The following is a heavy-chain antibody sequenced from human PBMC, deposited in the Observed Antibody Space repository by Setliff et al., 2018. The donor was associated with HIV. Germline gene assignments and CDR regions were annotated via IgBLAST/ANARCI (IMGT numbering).Heavy chain of an antibody. Sequence: PSETLSLTCAVYGGSFSGYYWSWIRQPPGKGLEWIGEIDHRGSTNYNPSLKSRVTISVDTSKNQFSLNLNSVTAADTAAYYCARGRGDIVLLVYTYPPDSWGQGKLVTVSS. V-gene: IGHV4-34*01. D-gene: IGHD2-8*01. CDR1: GGSFSGYY. J-gene: IGHJ4*02. CDR3: ARGRGDIVLLVYTYPPDS. CDR2: IDHRGST.